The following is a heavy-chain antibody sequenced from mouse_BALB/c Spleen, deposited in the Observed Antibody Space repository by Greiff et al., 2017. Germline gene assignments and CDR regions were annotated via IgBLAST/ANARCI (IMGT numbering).Heavy chain of an antibody. CDR2: ISNGGGST. CDR1: GFTFSSYT. J-gene: IGHJ3*01. Sequence: EVQGVASGGGLVQPGGSLKLSCAASGFTFSSYTMSWVRQTPEKRLEWVAYISNGGGSTYYPDTVKGRFTISRDNAKNTLYLQMSSLKSEDTAMYYCARQGSTMIPWCAYWGQGTLVTVAA. V-gene: IGHV5-12-2*01. CDR3: ARQGSTMIPWCAY. D-gene: IGHD2-4*01.